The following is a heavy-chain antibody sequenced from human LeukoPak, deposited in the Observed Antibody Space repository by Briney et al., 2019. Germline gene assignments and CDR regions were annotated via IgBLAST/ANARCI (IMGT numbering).Heavy chain of an antibody. CDR3: ARSSSSSLYFDY. Sequence: PSETLSLTCTVSGGSLSSYYWSWIRQPPGKGPEWIGNIYYSGSANYNPSLKSRVTISVDTSKNQFSLKLSSVTAADTAVYYCARSSSSSLYFDYWGQGTLVTVSS. CDR2: IYYSGSA. CDR1: GGSLSSYY. V-gene: IGHV4-59*01. J-gene: IGHJ4*02. D-gene: IGHD6-6*01.